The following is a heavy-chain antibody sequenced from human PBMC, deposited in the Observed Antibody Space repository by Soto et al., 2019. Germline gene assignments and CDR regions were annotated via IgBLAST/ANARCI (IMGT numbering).Heavy chain of an antibody. CDR3: ARGCDGVVTDTNWFDP. CDR2: MNPNSGNT. V-gene: IGHV1-8*01. CDR1: GYTFTSYD. D-gene: IGHD3-3*01. J-gene: IGHJ5*02. Sequence: ASVKVSCKASGYTFTSYDINWVRQATGQGLEWMGWMNPNSGNTGYAQKFQGRVTMTRNTSISTAYMELSSLRSEDTAVYYCARGCDGVVTDTNWFDPWGQGTLVTVSS.